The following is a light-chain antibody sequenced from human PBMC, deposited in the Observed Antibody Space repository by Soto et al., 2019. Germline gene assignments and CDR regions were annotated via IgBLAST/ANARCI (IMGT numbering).Light chain of an antibody. CDR3: QQYNNWLWT. CDR2: GAS. V-gene: IGKV3D-15*01. CDR1: QSVNSK. J-gene: IGKJ1*01. Sequence: IVMTQSPATLSVSPGDRVTLSCRASQSVNSKLAWYQHNPGQAPRLLIYGASTRATGIPVRFSGSGSGTEFTLTISSLQSEDFAVYYCQQYNNWLWTFGQGTKLEIK.